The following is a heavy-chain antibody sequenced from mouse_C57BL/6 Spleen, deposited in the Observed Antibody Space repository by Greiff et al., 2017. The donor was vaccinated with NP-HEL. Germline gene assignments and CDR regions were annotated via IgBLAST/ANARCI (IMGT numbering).Heavy chain of an antibody. CDR3: TRGWGYFDY. CDR1: GYTFTDYE. CDR2: IDPETGGT. J-gene: IGHJ2*01. Sequence: QVQLKESGAELVRPGASVTLSCKASGYTFTDYEMHWVKQTPVHGLEWIGAIDPETGGTAYNQKFKGKAILTADKSSSTAYMELRSLTSEDSAVYYCTRGWGYFDYWGQGTTLTVSS. D-gene: IGHD2-3*01. V-gene: IGHV1-15*01.